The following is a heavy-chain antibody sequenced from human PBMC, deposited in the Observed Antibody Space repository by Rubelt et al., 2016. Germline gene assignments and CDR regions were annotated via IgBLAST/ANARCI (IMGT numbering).Heavy chain of an antibody. Sequence: QVQLQQWGAGLLKPSETLSLTCTVSGGSISSGGYYWTWIRQHPGKGLEWIGCIYYSGSTYYNPSLKSRVTISVDTSTNQFSLKVYSVTAADTAVYYCARTYRYYSDYWGQGTLVTVSS. CDR1: GGSISSGGYY. CDR2: IYYSGST. CDR3: ARTYRYYSDY. J-gene: IGHJ4*02. V-gene: IGHV4-31*03. D-gene: IGHD1-26*01.